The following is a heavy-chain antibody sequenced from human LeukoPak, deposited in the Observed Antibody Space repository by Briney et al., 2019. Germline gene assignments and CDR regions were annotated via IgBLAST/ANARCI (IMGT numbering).Heavy chain of an antibody. CDR1: GYTFTNYY. Sequence: ASVKVSCKASGYTFTNYYMHWVRQAPGQGLEWMGIINPSGGSTSYAQKFQGRVTMTRDTSTSTVYMELSSLRSEDTAVYYCAREPRYYYGSGTPDYWGQGTLVTVSS. D-gene: IGHD3-10*01. V-gene: IGHV1-46*01. J-gene: IGHJ4*02. CDR2: INPSGGST. CDR3: AREPRYYYGSGTPDY.